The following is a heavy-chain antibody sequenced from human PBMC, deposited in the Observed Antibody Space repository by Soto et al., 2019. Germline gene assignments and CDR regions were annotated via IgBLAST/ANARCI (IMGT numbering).Heavy chain of an antibody. CDR2: TYYRSKWYN. V-gene: IGHV6-1*01. CDR1: GDSVTSNSAA. D-gene: IGHD6-6*01. J-gene: IGHJ3*02. CDR3: ARDLGTYSSSLCRAFDI. Sequence: PSQTLSLTCALSGDSVTSNSAAWNWIRQSPSRGLEWLGRTYYRSKWYNDYAVSVKSRITINPDTSKNQFARQLNSVTPEDTAAYYCARDLGTYSSSLCRAFDIWGQGTMGTISS.